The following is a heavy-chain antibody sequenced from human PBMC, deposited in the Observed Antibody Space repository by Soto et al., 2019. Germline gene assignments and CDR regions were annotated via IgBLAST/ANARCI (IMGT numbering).Heavy chain of an antibody. D-gene: IGHD6-13*01. CDR2: INPNGGSR. J-gene: IGHJ4*02. V-gene: IGHV1-46*01. CDR3: ARDLAAAYY. CDR1: GYIFINYY. Sequence: QVHLVQSGAEVKKPGASVKVSCKAAGYIFINYYIQWVRQAPGQGFEWIGRINPNGGSRTYAQKFRGRVTMPRHTSTSTVDMDLSSLRSDDTSVYYCARDLAAAYYWGQGTLVTVSS.